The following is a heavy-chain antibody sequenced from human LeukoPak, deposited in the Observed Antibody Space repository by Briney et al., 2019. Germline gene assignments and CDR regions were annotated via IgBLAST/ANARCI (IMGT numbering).Heavy chain of an antibody. D-gene: IGHD7-27*01. J-gene: IGHJ6*03. CDR3: AKNWGSSYYYMDV. CDR2: LTHDSETT. CDR1: GLRQYGISNYA. Sequence: GGSLRLSCVASGLRQYGISNYAMTWVRQAPGKGLAWVSTLTHDSETTYHADSVKGRFTISRDNSKNTLFLQMGSLRADDTAVYYCAKNWGSSYYYMDVWGKGTTVTVSS. V-gene: IGHV3-23*01.